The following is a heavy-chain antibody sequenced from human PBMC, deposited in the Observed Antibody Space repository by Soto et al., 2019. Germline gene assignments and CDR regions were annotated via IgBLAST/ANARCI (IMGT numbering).Heavy chain of an antibody. D-gene: IGHD2-15*01. CDR2: INAGNGNT. Sequence: ASVKVSCKASGYTFTSYAMHWVRQAPGQRLEWMGWINAGNGNTKYSQKFQGRVTITRDTSASTAYMELSSLRSEDTAVYYCARDRPCSGGSCPRNFFDYWGQGTLVTVSS. CDR1: GYTFTSYA. CDR3: ARDRPCSGGSCPRNFFDY. J-gene: IGHJ4*02. V-gene: IGHV1-3*01.